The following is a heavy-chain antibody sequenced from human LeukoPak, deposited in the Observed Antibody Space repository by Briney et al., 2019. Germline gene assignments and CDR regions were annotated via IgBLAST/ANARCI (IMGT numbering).Heavy chain of an antibody. J-gene: IGHJ4*02. CDR1: GNTFSGYY. CDR3: ASLGGVRAAWGGFDY. Sequence: ASVKVSCKASGNTFSGYYIHWVRQAPGQGLEWMGIINPSGGSTSYAQKFQGRVTMTRDTSTSTVYMELSSLRSEDTAVYYCASLGGVRAAWGGFDYWGQGTLVIVSS. V-gene: IGHV1-46*01. CDR2: INPSGGST. D-gene: IGHD3-16*01.